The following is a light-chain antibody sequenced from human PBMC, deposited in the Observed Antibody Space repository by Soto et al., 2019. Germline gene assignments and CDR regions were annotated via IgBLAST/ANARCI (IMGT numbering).Light chain of an antibody. Sequence: QSALTQPASVSGSPGQSITISCTGTSSDVGDNNYVSWYQHHPGKAPKLMIYDVTHRPSGISNRFSGSKSGNTASLTISGLQAEDEADYYCSSYTSIDTLYVFGTGTKVTVL. CDR3: SSYTSIDTLYV. J-gene: IGLJ1*01. CDR2: DVT. V-gene: IGLV2-14*03. CDR1: SSDVGDNNY.